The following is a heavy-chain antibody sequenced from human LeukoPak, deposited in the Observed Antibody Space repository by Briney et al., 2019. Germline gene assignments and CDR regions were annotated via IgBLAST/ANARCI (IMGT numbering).Heavy chain of an antibody. J-gene: IGHJ4*02. CDR3: VRDYDTSGSQKTYFDF. CDR2: IIPIFDTA. Sequence: SGTVSCNASGGTFSIYALSWVRQAPGRGIELMGRIIPIFDTADYTQKFQGRLTFTVDKSTGTAFMELSSLRSEDSATYYCVRDYDTSGSQKTYFDFWGQGTLVTVS. V-gene: IGHV1-69*06. D-gene: IGHD3-22*01. CDR1: GGTFSIYA.